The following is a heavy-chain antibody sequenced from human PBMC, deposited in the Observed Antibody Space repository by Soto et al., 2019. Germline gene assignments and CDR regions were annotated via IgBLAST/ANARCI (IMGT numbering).Heavy chain of an antibody. Sequence: QVQLVQSGAEVKKPGSSVKVSCKTSGVSFNNNGIGWVRQAPGHGLEWMGGVSPPFRTSNYARKFQGRISITADASTGTVNMVLSSLSSDDPAEYFCARVLYYGSGSHSPCGMDVWGQGTKVTVSS. V-gene: IGHV1-69*01. D-gene: IGHD3-10*01. CDR1: GVSFNNNG. CDR2: VSPPFRTS. CDR3: ARVLYYGSGSHSPCGMDV. J-gene: IGHJ6*02.